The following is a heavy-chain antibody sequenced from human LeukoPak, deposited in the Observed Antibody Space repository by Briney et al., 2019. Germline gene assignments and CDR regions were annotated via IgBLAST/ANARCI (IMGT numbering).Heavy chain of an antibody. J-gene: IGHJ4*02. Sequence: SETLSLTCTVSGGSISSYYWSWIRQPPGKGLEWIGYIYYSGSTNYNPSLKSRVTISVDTSKNQSSLKLSSVTAADTAVYYCARGYLYYFDYWGQGTLVTVSS. CDR2: IYYSGST. CDR3: ARGYLYYFDY. CDR1: GGSISSYY. V-gene: IGHV4-59*01. D-gene: IGHD3-9*01.